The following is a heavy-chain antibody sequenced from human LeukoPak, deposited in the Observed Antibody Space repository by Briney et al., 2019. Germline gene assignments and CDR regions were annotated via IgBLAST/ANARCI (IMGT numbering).Heavy chain of an antibody. Sequence: SETLSLTCTVSGGSISSSSYYWGWIRQPPGKGLEWIGSIYYSGSTYYNPSLKSRVTISVDTSKNQFSLKLSSVTAADTAVYYCARDLGTIGSGYQYWGQGTLVTVSS. CDR1: GGSISSSSYY. CDR3: ARDLGTIGSGYQY. V-gene: IGHV4-39*07. J-gene: IGHJ4*02. D-gene: IGHD3-22*01. CDR2: IYYSGST.